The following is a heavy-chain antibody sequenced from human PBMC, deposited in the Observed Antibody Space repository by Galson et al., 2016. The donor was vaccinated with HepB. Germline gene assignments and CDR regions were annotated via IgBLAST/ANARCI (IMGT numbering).Heavy chain of an antibody. Sequence: SETLSLTCSVSGGSISSSTYYWGWIRQPPGKGLEWIGTIYYSGSTRYSPSLKSRVTMSIDRSKNHFSLMLSSVTAADTAVYYCAKAVPAATIYFDYWGLGTLVTVSS. V-gene: IGHV4-39*02. J-gene: IGHJ4*02. CDR2: IYYSGST. CDR3: AKAVPAATIYFDY. CDR1: GGSISSSTYY. D-gene: IGHD2-2*01.